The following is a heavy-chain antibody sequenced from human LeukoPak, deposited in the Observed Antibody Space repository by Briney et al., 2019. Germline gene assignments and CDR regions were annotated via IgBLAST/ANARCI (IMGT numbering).Heavy chain of an antibody. CDR2: ISGSGGST. J-gene: IGHJ4*02. V-gene: IGHV3-23*01. D-gene: IGHD4-17*01. Sequence: GGSLRLSCAASGFTFSSYAMRRVRQAPGKGLEWVSAISGSGGSTYYADSVKGRFTISRDNAKNTLYLQMNSLRAEDTAVYYCAKERDYGDYVDYWRQGTLVTVSS. CDR3: AKERDYGDYVDY. CDR1: GFTFSSYA.